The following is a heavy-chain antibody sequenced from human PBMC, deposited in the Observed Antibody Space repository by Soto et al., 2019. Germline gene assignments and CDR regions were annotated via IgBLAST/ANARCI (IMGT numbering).Heavy chain of an antibody. J-gene: IGHJ4*02. V-gene: IGHV3-23*01. CDR1: GFTCSSYA. CDR3: AKSPPFVPRVPPGFLDY. CDR2: ISGSGGST. Sequence: HPGGSLRLSCAASGFTCSSYAMSWVRQAPGKGLEWVSAISGSGGSTYYADSVKGRFTISRDNSKNTLYLQMNSLRAEDTAVYYCAKSPPFVPRVPPGFLDYWGQGTLVTVSS.